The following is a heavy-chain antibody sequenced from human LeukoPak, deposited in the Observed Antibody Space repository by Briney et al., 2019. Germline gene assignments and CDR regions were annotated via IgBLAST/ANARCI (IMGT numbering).Heavy chain of an antibody. CDR3: ARENYDILTLGFRP. CDR2: INPNSGGT. V-gene: IGHV1-2*02. Sequence: RASVKVSCKASGYTFTGYYMHWVRQAPGQGLEWMGWINPNSGGTNYAQKFQGRVTMTRDTSISTAYMELSRLRSDDTAVYYCARENYDILTLGFRPWGQGTLVTVSS. CDR1: GYTFTGYY. J-gene: IGHJ5*02. D-gene: IGHD3-9*01.